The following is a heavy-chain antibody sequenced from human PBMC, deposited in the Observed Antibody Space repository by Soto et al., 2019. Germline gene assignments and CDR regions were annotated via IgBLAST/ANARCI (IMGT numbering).Heavy chain of an antibody. V-gene: IGHV3-13*04. CDR3: ARAGRGGSGYYYGLDY. J-gene: IGHJ4*02. CDR1: GFTFSSYD. D-gene: IGHD3-22*01. CDR2: IGTAGDT. Sequence: GGSLRLSCAASGFTFSSYDMHWVRQATGKGLEWVSAIGTAGDTYYPGSVKGRFTISRENAKNSLYLQMNSLRAGDTAVYYCARAGRGGSGYYYGLDYWGQGTLLTVSS.